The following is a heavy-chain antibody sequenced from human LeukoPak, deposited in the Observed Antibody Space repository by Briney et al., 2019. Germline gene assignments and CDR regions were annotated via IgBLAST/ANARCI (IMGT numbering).Heavy chain of an antibody. CDR1: GFTFSSYW. Sequence: HTGGSLRLSCAASGFTFSSYWMSWVRQAPGKGLEWVANIKEDGSEKYYVDSVKGRFTVSRDNAKNSLYLQMNSLRAEDTAVYYCAREGRYSETYYYYGMDVWGQGTTVTVSS. CDR3: AREGRYSETYYYYGMDV. D-gene: IGHD5-18*01. J-gene: IGHJ6*02. CDR2: IKEDGSEK. V-gene: IGHV3-7*01.